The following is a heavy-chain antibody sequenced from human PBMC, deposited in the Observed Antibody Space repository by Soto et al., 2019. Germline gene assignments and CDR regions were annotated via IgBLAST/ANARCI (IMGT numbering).Heavy chain of an antibody. CDR1: GGSISSGGYY. Sequence: SEPLSLTCTVSGGSISSGGYYWSWIRQHPGKGLEWIGYIYYSGSTYYNPSLKSRVTISVDTSKNQFSLKLSSVTAADTAVYYCARRRAYYYDSSGYYLPYDAFDIWGQGTMVTVSS. J-gene: IGHJ3*02. CDR2: IYYSGST. D-gene: IGHD3-22*01. CDR3: ARRRAYYYDSSGYYLPYDAFDI. V-gene: IGHV4-31*03.